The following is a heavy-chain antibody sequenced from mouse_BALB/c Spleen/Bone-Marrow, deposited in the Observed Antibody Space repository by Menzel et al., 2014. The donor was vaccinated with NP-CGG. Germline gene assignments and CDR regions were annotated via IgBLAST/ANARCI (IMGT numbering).Heavy chain of an antibody. CDR2: IGSGGGST. D-gene: IGHD1-1*01. CDR1: GFAFSSYD. CDR3: ARPLYYYGSSPFYAMDY. J-gene: IGHJ4*01. V-gene: IGHV5-12-1*01. Sequence: EVMLVESGGGLVKPGGSLKLSCAASGFAFSSYDMSWVRQTPEKRLEWVAYIGSGGGSTYYPDTVKGRFTISRDNAKNTLDLQMSSPKSGDTAMYYCARPLYYYGSSPFYAMDYWGQGTSVTVSS.